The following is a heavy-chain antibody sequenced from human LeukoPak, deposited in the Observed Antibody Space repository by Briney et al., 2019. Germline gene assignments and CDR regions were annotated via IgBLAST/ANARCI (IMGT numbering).Heavy chain of an antibody. D-gene: IGHD3-22*01. J-gene: IGHJ4*02. CDR1: GYTFTSYY. CDR3: ATLDYYDSSAYYSDY. V-gene: IGHV1-46*01. Sequence: ASVKVSCKASGYTFTSYYMHWVRQATGQGREWMGLINPTGDSTGYAQKFQGRVTMTEDTSTDTAYMELSSLRSEDTAVYYCATLDYYDSSAYYSDYWGQGTLVTVSS. CDR2: INPTGDST.